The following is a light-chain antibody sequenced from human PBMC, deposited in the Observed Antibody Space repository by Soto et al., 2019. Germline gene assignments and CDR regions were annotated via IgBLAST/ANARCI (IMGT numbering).Light chain of an antibody. CDR2: LGS. CDR1: QSLLHSNGYNY. Sequence: DIVMTQSPLSLPVTPGEPASISCRSSQSLLHSNGYNYLDWYLQKPGQSPQLLIYLGSNRASGVHDRFSGSGSGTDFTLKISRVEAEDVGVYYCMKALQTFTFGGGTKVEIK. J-gene: IGKJ4*01. CDR3: MKALQTFT. V-gene: IGKV2-28*01.